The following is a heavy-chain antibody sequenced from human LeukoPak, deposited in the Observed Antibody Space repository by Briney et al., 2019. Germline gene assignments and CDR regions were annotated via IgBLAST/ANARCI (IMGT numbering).Heavy chain of an antibody. CDR1: GGSLSSGSYY. Sequence: SQTLSLTCTVSGGSLSSGSYYWRWLRQPAGRGLEWVGRIYTSGSTNYNPSLKSRVTISVDTSKTQFSLKLSSVTAADTAVYYCARDQARVRGVTITAFDIWGQGTMVTVSS. CDR3: ARDQARVRGVTITAFDI. D-gene: IGHD3-10*01. CDR2: IYTSGST. V-gene: IGHV4-61*02. J-gene: IGHJ3*02.